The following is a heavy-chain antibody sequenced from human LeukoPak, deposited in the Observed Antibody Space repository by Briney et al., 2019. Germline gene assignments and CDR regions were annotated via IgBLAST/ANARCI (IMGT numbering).Heavy chain of an antibody. CDR3: ARDGAYYYDSSGYRPPPSQYYFDY. V-gene: IGHV1-69*04. CDR1: GGTFSSYA. CDR2: IIPIFGIA. J-gene: IGHJ4*02. Sequence: RVASVKASCKASGGTFSSYAISWVRQAPGQGLEWMGRIIPIFGIANYAQKFQGRVTITADKSTSTAYMELSSLRSADTAVYYCARDGAYYYDSSGYRPPPSQYYFDYWGQGTLVTVSS. D-gene: IGHD3-22*01.